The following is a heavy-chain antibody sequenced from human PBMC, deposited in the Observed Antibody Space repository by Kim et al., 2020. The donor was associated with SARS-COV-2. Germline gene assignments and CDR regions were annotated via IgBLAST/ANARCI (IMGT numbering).Heavy chain of an antibody. CDR2: ISGSGGST. Sequence: GGSLRLSCAASGFTFSSYAMSWVRQAPGKGLEWVSAISGSGGSTYYADSVKGRFTISRDNSKNTLYLQMNSLRAEDTAVYYCAKREGPLWFGELFDYWGQGTLVTVSS. CDR3: AKREGPLWFGELFDY. V-gene: IGHV3-23*01. CDR1: GFTFSSYA. D-gene: IGHD3-10*01. J-gene: IGHJ4*02.